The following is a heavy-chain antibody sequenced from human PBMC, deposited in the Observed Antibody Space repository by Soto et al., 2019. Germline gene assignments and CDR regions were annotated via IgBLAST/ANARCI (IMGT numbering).Heavy chain of an antibody. J-gene: IGHJ4*02. Sequence: SETLSLTCTVSGGSISSYYWSWIRQPPGKGLEWIGNIFDSGSTNYNPSLKSRVTISVDTSKNQFSLKVRSVTAADTAVYYCARVGAEAAPGYFDYWSQGTLGTV. D-gene: IGHD6-13*01. CDR2: IFDSGST. CDR1: GGSISSYY. V-gene: IGHV4-59*01. CDR3: ARVGAEAAPGYFDY.